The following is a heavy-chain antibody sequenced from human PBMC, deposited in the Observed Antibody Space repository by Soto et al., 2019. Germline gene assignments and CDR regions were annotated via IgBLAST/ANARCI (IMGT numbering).Heavy chain of an antibody. Sequence: PSETLSLTCTASGSSVSSDSHYWSWVRQPPGKGLEWLGYVYYMGATNYNPSLSSRVTMSVDTSKNQFSLTLSSVTAADTAVYYCARGVATNEFDSWGQGTLVTVSS. CDR3: ARGVATNEFDS. J-gene: IGHJ4*02. CDR1: GSSVSSDSHY. D-gene: IGHD5-12*01. V-gene: IGHV4-61*01. CDR2: VYYMGAT.